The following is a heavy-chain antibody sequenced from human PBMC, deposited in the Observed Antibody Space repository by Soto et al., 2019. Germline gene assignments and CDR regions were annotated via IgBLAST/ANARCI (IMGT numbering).Heavy chain of an antibody. CDR3: AIELRLSNQFDL. CDR1: GYTLTELS. CDR2: FDLENGET. V-gene: IGHV1-24*01. D-gene: IGHD3-10*01. Sequence: ASVKVSCKVSGYTLTELSIHWVRQAPGEGIEWMGGFDLENGETIYAQRFQGRVTMTEESSADTPYMELSSLRYEDTAVDYCAIELRLSNQFDLCGQATMVTVSS. J-gene: IGHJ5*02.